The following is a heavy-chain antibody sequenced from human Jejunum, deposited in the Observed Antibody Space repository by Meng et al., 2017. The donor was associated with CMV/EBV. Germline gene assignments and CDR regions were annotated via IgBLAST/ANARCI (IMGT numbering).Heavy chain of an antibody. CDR1: TSSVYD. D-gene: IGHD1-14*01. J-gene: IGHJ6*02. CDR2: INPNNGAT. Sequence: TSSVYDIHWVRQAPGQGLEWLVWINPNNGATAYAEKFQSRVTLTRDTSIDTAYMELSRLTSDDTAVYYCARGATTTLFHYYKEMDVWGQGTTVTVSS. V-gene: IGHV1-2*02. CDR3: ARGATTTLFHYYKEMDV.